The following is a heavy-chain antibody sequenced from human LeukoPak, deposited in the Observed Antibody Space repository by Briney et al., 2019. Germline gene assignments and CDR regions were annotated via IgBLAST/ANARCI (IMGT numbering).Heavy chain of an antibody. CDR2: ISGSGGST. Sequence: GGSLRLSCAASGFTFSSYSMSWVRQAPGKGLEWVSAISGSGGSTYYADSVKGRFTISRDNSKNTLYLQMNSLRAEDTAVYYCAKDRVDIVVVVAALGPVGFDYWGQGTLVTVSS. D-gene: IGHD2-15*01. CDR1: GFTFSSYS. V-gene: IGHV3-23*01. J-gene: IGHJ4*02. CDR3: AKDRVDIVVVVAALGPVGFDY.